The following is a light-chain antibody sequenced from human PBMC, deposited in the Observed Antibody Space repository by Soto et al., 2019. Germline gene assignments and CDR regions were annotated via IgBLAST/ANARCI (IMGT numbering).Light chain of an antibody. CDR2: SAS. V-gene: IGKV3D-15*01. CDR1: ESISNN. Sequence: DILMTQSPATVSVSLGDSVSLSCRANESISNNLAWYQQKPGQPPRLLIYSASTRAPGIPARVSGGGSGTQFSLTISSLQSDDFALYYCHQYNEWPRGTFGQGTRVEI. CDR3: HQYNEWPRGT. J-gene: IGKJ1*01.